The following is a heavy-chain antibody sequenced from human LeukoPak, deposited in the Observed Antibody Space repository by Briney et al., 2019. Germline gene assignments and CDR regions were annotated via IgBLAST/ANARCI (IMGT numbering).Heavy chain of an antibody. CDR2: IRSKAYGVTT. D-gene: IGHD2-2*01. V-gene: IGHV3-49*04. J-gene: IGHJ3*02. CDR1: GFTFGDYA. CDR3: ARMTCSSTSCYQDAFDI. Sequence: GGSLRLXCTASGFTFGDYAMSWVRQAPGKGLEWVGFIRSKAYGVTTEYAASVKGRFTISRDDSKSIAYLQMNSLKTEDTAVYYCARMTCSSTSCYQDAFDIWGQGTMVTVSS.